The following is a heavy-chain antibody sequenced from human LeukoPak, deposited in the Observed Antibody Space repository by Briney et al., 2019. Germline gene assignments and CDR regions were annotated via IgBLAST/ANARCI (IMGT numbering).Heavy chain of an antibody. D-gene: IGHD3-16*01. J-gene: IGHJ4*02. CDR1: GFSFSSYS. Sequence: GGSLRLSCAASGFSFSSYSMSWVRQAPGKGLEWVSSFGDRSAYIYYADSVKGRFTISRDNAKNSLYLQMNGLRAEDTAVYYFTSSGGEMALDYWGQGTLVTVSS. CDR3: TSSGGEMALDY. V-gene: IGHV3-21*01. CDR2: FGDRSAYI.